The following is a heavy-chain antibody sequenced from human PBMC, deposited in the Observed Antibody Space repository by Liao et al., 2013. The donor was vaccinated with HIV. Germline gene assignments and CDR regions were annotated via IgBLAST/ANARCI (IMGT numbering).Heavy chain of an antibody. CDR2: IYTSGST. Sequence: QVQLQESGPGLVKPSETLSLTCTVSGDSISSYYWSWIRQPAGKGLEWIGRIYTSGSTNYHPSLKSRVTMSVDTSKNQFSLKLSSVTAADTAVYYCAREVSPPAYCSGGSCYYFDYWGQGTLVTVSS. CDR1: GDSISSYY. CDR3: AREVSPPAYCSGGSCYYFDY. V-gene: IGHV4-4*07. J-gene: IGHJ4*02. D-gene: IGHD2-15*01.